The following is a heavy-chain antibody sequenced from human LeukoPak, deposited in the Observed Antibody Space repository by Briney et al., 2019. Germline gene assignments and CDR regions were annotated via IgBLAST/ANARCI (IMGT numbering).Heavy chain of an antibody. CDR1: GFTFSSYW. Sequence: GGSLRLSCAASGFTFSSYWMSWVRQAPGKGLEWVAVIWYDGSNKYYADSVKGRFTISRDNSKNTLYLQMNSLRAEDTAVYYCARGRITIFGVVINDYYYGMDVWGQGTTVTVSS. D-gene: IGHD3-3*01. J-gene: IGHJ6*02. CDR3: ARGRITIFGVVINDYYYGMDV. CDR2: IWYDGSNK. V-gene: IGHV3-33*08.